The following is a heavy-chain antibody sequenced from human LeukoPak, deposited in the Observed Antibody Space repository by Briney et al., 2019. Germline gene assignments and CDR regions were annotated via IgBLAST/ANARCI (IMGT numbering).Heavy chain of an antibody. CDR2: INPNSGGT. CDR3: ARDLLYDSSGYYDY. J-gene: IGHJ4*02. Sequence: ASVKVSCKASGFTFTGYYMHWVRQAPGQGLEWMGWINPNSGGTNYAQKFQGRVTMTRDTSISTAYMELSRLRSDDTAVYYCARDLLYDSSGYYDYWGQGTLVTVSS. D-gene: IGHD3-22*01. V-gene: IGHV1-2*02. CDR1: GFTFTGYY.